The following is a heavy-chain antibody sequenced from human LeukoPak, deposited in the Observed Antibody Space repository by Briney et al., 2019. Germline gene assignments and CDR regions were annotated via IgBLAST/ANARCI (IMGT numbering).Heavy chain of an antibody. J-gene: IGHJ1*01. CDR1: GFSLSTSGVG. V-gene: IGHV2-5*01. Sequence: SGPTLVKPTQTLTLTCTFSGFSLSTSGVGVGWIRQPPGKALEWLALIYWNDDKRYSPSLKSRLTITKDTSKNQVVLTMTNMDPVDTATYYCAHRDSSSYYTEYFQHWGQGTLVTVSS. CDR3: AHRDSSSYYTEYFQH. D-gene: IGHD3-22*01. CDR2: IYWNDDK.